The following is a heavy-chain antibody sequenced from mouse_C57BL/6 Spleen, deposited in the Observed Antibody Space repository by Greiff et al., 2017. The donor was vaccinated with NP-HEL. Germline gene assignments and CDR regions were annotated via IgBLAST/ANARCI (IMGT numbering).Heavy chain of an antibody. CDR2: INPSNGGT. Sequence: QVQLQQPGTELVKPGASVKLSCKASGYTFTSYWMHWVKQRPGQGLEWIGNINPSNGGTNYNEKFKSKATLTVDKSSSTAYMQLSSLTSEDSAVYYCARGGRWLLPFYAMDYWGQGTSVTVSS. CDR3: ARGGRWLLPFYAMDY. D-gene: IGHD2-3*01. V-gene: IGHV1-53*01. CDR1: GYTFTSYW. J-gene: IGHJ4*01.